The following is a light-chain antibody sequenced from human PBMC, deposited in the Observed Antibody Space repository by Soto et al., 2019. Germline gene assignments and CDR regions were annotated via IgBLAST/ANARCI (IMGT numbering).Light chain of an antibody. J-gene: IGLJ1*01. V-gene: IGLV2-11*01. CDR2: GVS. Sequence: SVLTQPRSVSGSPGQSVTISCTGTSSDVGAYNYVSWYQQHPGKAPKLIIYGVSERPSGVPDRFSGSKSGNTASLTISGLQAEDEADYYCSSYAGRYTYVFATGTKVTVL. CDR3: SSYAGRYTYV. CDR1: SSDVGAYNY.